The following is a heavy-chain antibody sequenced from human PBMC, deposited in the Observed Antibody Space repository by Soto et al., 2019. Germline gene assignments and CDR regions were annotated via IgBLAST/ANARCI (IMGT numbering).Heavy chain of an antibody. D-gene: IGHD3-3*01. J-gene: IGHJ4*02. CDR2: ISSGGTTI. CDR3: ARALDFWSGYLSD. V-gene: IGHV3-48*03. CDR1: GFTFSSYE. Sequence: GGSLRLSCEGSGFTFSSYEMNWVRQAPGKGLEWVSYISSGGTTIYYADSVKGRFTISRDNAKNSLDLQMNSLRADDTAIYYCARALDFWSGYLSDWGQGTLVTVSS.